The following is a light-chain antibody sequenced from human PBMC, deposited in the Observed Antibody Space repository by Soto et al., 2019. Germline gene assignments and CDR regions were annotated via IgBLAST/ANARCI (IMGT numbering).Light chain of an antibody. CDR2: AAS. V-gene: IGKV1-39*01. CDR1: QSISSY. J-gene: IGKJ5*01. CDR3: QQSYSTLIT. Sequence: DIQMTRSPSSLSASVGDRVTVTGRASQSISSYLNWYQQKPGKAPKLLIYAASSLQSGVPSRFSGSGSGTDFTLTISSLQPEDFATYYCQQSYSTLITFGQGTRLEIK.